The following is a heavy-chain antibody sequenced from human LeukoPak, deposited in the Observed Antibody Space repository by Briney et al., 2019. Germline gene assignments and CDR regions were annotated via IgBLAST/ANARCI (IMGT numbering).Heavy chain of an antibody. Sequence: SETLSLTCAVYGGSFSGYYWSWIRQPPGKGLEWIGEINHSGSTNYNPSLKSRVTILVDTSKNQFSLKLSSVTAADTAVYYCARGRRTTRRFDYWGQGTLVTVSS. CDR1: GGSFSGYY. CDR3: ARGRRTTRRFDY. J-gene: IGHJ4*02. D-gene: IGHD4-11*01. CDR2: INHSGST. V-gene: IGHV4-34*01.